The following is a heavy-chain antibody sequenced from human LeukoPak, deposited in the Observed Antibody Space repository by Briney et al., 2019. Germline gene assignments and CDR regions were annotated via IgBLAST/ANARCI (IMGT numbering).Heavy chain of an antibody. V-gene: IGHV4-39*07. CDR3: ARWDKYCSSSSCYAFDI. CDR1: GGSISSSSYY. Sequence: SETLSLTCTVSGGSISSSSYYWGRIRQPPGKGLEWIGSIYYSGSTYYNPSLKSRVTISVDTSQNQFSLKLSSVTAADTAVYYCARWDKYCSSSSCYAFDIWGQGTMVTVSS. J-gene: IGHJ3*02. CDR2: IYYSGST. D-gene: IGHD2-2*01.